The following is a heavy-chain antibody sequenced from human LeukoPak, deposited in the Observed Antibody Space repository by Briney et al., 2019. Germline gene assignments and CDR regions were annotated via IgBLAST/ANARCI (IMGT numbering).Heavy chain of an antibody. CDR3: ALYVSTYYSDTVDSIRGASDY. V-gene: IGHV4-34*01. CDR2: IDHSGST. J-gene: IGHJ3*01. Sequence: PSETLSLTCAAYGGSFSGYYWSWVRQPPGKGLEWIGEIDHSGSTNYSPSLKSRVTISVDTSKNQFSLRLSSVTAADTAVYYCALYVSTYYSDTVDSIRGASDYWGQGTVVTVSS. D-gene: IGHD3-22*01. CDR1: GGSFSGYY.